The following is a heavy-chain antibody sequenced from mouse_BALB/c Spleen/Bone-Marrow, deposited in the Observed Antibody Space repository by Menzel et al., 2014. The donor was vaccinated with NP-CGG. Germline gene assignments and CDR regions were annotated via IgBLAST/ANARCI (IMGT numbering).Heavy chain of an antibody. Sequence: EVQLVESGGGLVQPGGSLKLSCAASGFDFSGYWMSWVRQAPGKGLEWIGEINPDSSTINYTPSLKDKFIISRDNAKNTLYLQMSKERSEDTALYYGAEVNYYGSFFFWGAGTTVTVSS. D-gene: IGHD1-1*01. CDR1: GFDFSGYW. CDR3: AEVNYYGSFFF. CDR2: INPDSSTI. V-gene: IGHV4-1*02. J-gene: IGHJ1*01.